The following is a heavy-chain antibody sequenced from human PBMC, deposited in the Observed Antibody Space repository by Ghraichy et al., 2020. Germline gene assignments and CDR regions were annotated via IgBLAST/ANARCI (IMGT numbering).Heavy chain of an antibody. CDR2: ISGSGVGT. D-gene: IGHD6-13*01. V-gene: IGHV3-23*01. Sequence: GGSLRLSCAASGFTFSSYAMTWVRQAPGKGLEWVSAISGSGVGTYYADSVKGRFTISRDSSKNTLYLQMSSLRVEDTAVYYCAQGTAAGHWGQGTLVTVSS. J-gene: IGHJ4*02. CDR3: AQGTAAGH. CDR1: GFTFSSYA.